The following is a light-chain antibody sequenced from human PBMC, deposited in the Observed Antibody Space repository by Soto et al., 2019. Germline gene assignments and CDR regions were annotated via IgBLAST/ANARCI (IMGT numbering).Light chain of an antibody. Sequence: DIQMTQSPSSLSASVGDSVTITCRASQGISTSLAWYQQKPGEVPQLLIYAASTLHSGVPSRFSGGGSGTYFTLTISSLQPEDVATYFCQKYNNAPWTFGQGTKVEI. CDR2: AAS. V-gene: IGKV1-27*01. CDR1: QGISTS. CDR3: QKYNNAPWT. J-gene: IGKJ1*01.